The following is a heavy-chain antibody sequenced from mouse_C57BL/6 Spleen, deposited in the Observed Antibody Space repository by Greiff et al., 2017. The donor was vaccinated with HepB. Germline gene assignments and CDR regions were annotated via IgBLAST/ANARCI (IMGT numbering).Heavy chain of an antibody. CDR1: GYTFTSYW. CDR3: ARWGTTVVATRYFAV. Sequence: QVQLQQPGAELVRPGTSVKLSCKASGYTFTSYWMHWVKQRPGQGLEWIGVIDPSDSYTNYNQKFKGKATLTVDTSSSTAYMQLSSLTSEDSAVYYCARWGTTVVATRYFAVWGTGTTVTVSS. CDR2: IDPSDSYT. J-gene: IGHJ1*03. V-gene: IGHV1-59*01. D-gene: IGHD1-1*01.